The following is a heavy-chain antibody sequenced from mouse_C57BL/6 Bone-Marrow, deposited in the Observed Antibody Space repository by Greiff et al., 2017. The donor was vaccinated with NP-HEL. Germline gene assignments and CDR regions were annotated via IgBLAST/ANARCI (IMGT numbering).Heavy chain of an antibody. CDR3: ARWGDSSGDVGYAMDY. Sequence: VQLQQPGAELVRPGSSVKLSCKASGYTFTSYWMHWVKQRPIQGLEWIGNIDPSDSETHYNQKFKDKATLTVDKSSSTAYMQLSSLTSEDSAVYYCARWGDSSGDVGYAMDYWGQGTSVTVSS. CDR1: GYTFTSYW. J-gene: IGHJ4*01. D-gene: IGHD3-2*02. V-gene: IGHV1-52*01. CDR2: IDPSDSET.